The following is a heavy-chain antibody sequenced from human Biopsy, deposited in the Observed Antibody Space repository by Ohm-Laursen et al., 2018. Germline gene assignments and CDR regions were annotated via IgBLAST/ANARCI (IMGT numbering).Heavy chain of an antibody. V-gene: IGHV3-49*04. J-gene: IGHJ5*02. Sequence: SLILSCAASGFTFADFAVSWVRQAPGKGLEWVGLIKTKGFRERTQYAASVEGRFTISRDDSKGVAYLEMSGLKTEDTALYYCTRWYDRSGYYRDLWGQGTLVTVSS. CDR2: IKTKGFRERT. D-gene: IGHD3-22*01. CDR1: GFTFADFA. CDR3: TRWYDRSGYYRDL.